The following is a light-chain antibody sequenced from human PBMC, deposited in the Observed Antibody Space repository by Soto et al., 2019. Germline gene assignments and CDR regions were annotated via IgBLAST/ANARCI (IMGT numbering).Light chain of an antibody. V-gene: IGKV1-16*02. Sequence: DIQMTQSPSSLSASVGDRVTITCRASQGISNYLAWFQQKPVKAPKSLIYAASSLKSGVPSKISGSGSGTYFTLTISSLQPEDFATYYCQQYNSYPLTFGGGTKVEIK. CDR1: QGISNY. J-gene: IGKJ4*01. CDR3: QQYNSYPLT. CDR2: AAS.